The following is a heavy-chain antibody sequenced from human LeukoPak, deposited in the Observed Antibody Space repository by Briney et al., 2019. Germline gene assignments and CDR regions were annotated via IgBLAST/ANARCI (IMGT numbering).Heavy chain of an antibody. CDR3: VRDTGGSGSYPDY. V-gene: IGHV3-7*01. D-gene: IGHD1-26*01. J-gene: IGHJ4*02. CDR1: GFTLCKYL. Sequence: GGSIRHSCALSGFTLCKYLVTWVRPPPGKGREWVANIKQDGNERYYVDSVRGRITISRDNAKNSVYLQVNSLRVEDTAMYYCVRDTGGSGSYPDYWGQGVLVTVSS. CDR2: IKQDGNER.